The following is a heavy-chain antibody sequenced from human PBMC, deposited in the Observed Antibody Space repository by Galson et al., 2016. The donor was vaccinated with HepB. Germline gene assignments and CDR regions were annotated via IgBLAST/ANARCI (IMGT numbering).Heavy chain of an antibody. CDR1: GFSFSGLW. CDR2: IKQDGSEQ. D-gene: IGHD1-1*01. CDR3: AKEVTTGGYFDL. J-gene: IGHJ2*01. Sequence: SLRLSCAASGFSFSGLWMNWVRQTPGKGLEWVAIIKQDGSEQKYVDSVKGRFTISRDNAKNSLFLQMSSLRVEDTAVYYCAKEVTTGGYFDLWGRGTLVTVSS. V-gene: IGHV3-7*01.